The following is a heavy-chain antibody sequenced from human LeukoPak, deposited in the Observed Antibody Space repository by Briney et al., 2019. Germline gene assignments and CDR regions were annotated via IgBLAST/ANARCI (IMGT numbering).Heavy chain of an antibody. CDR2: ITRDGSST. V-gene: IGHV3-74*01. CDR1: GFTFSSSW. CDR3: ARDPGYESWSPFWGGMDV. D-gene: IGHD3-16*01. Sequence: GGSLRLSCAASGFTFSSSWMHWVRQAPGKGLVWVSRITRDGSSTTYADSVKGRFTTSIDNAKNTLYLQMDSLRDDDTAVYYCARDPGYESWSPFWGGMDVWGNGTTVIVSS. J-gene: IGHJ6*04.